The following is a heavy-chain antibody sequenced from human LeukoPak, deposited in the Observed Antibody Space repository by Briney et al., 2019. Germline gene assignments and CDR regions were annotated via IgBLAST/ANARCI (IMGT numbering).Heavy chain of an antibody. Sequence: SETLSLTCTVSGGSISSYYWSWIRQPAGKGLEWIGRIYTSGSTNYNPPLKSRVTMSLDTSNNQFSLELSSVTAADTAVYYCAREGRGYSYGYEVDYWGQGTLVTVSS. D-gene: IGHD5-18*01. J-gene: IGHJ4*02. CDR1: GGSISSYY. CDR3: AREGRGYSYGYEVDY. CDR2: IYTSGST. V-gene: IGHV4-4*07.